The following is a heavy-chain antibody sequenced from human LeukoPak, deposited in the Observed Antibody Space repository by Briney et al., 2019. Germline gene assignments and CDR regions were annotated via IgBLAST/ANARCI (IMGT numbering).Heavy chain of an antibody. CDR1: GFTFSSYG. V-gene: IGHV3-30*18. J-gene: IGHJ4*02. CDR3: AKDPGSGIPPHYFDY. Sequence: GGSLRLSCAASGFTFSSYGMHWVRQAPGKGLEWVAVISYDGSNKYYADSVKGRFAISRDNSKNTLYLQMNSLRAEDTAVYYCAKDPGSGIPPHYFDYWGQGTLVTVSS. D-gene: IGHD3-10*01. CDR2: ISYDGSNK.